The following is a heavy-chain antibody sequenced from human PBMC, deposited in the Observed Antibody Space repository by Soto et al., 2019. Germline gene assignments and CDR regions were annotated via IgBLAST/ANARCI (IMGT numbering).Heavy chain of an antibody. CDR3: ARGSSSWSYGMDV. V-gene: IGHV1-18*01. Sequence: QVQLVQSGAEVKKPGASVRVSCKASGYTFTSYGITWVRQASGQGLEWMGWIGPYDGNTNYAQKLQGRVTMTTDTSTTTAYMEVRSLRSDDTAVYYCARGSSSWSYGMDVWGQGTTVTVSS. CDR1: GYTFTSYG. D-gene: IGHD6-13*01. J-gene: IGHJ6*02. CDR2: IGPYDGNT.